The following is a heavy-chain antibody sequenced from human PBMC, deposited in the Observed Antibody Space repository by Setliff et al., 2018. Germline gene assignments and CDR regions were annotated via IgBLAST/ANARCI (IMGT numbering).Heavy chain of an antibody. J-gene: IGHJ6*03. CDR1: GDSISSGNW. CDR2: INHSGNT. Sequence: LSLTCAVSGDSISSGNWWSWVRQPPEKGLEWIGEINHSGNTNYNPSLKSRVTISVDKPTNQLSLNLRSVTAADTAVYYCARAISGWYSAHYYYMDVWGKGTTVTVSS. V-gene: IGHV4-4*02. CDR3: ARAISGWYSAHYYYMDV. D-gene: IGHD6-19*01.